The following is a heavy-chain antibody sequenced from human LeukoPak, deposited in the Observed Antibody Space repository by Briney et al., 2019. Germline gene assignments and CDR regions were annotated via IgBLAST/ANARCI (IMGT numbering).Heavy chain of an antibody. CDR2: ISAYNGNT. J-gene: IGHJ5*02. CDR1: GYTFTSYG. D-gene: IGHD3-22*01. V-gene: IGHV1-18*01. CDR3: ARDAGNYYDSSGYDP. Sequence: ASVKVSCKASGYTFTSYGISWVRQAPGQGLEWMGWISAYNGNTNYAQKLQGRVTMTTDTSTSTAYMELRSLRSDGTAVYYCARDAGNYYDSSGYDPWGQGTLVTVSS.